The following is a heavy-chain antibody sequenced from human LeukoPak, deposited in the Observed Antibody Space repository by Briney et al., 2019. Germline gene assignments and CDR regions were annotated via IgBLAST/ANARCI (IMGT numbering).Heavy chain of an antibody. J-gene: IGHJ4*02. V-gene: IGHV1-18*01. CDR3: ARDLGAEQWLAPFDY. D-gene: IGHD6-19*01. CDR2: ISAYNGNT. Sequence: ASVKVSCKASGYTFTNYGISWVRQAPGQGLEWMGWISAYNGNTNYAQKLQGRVAITTDTSTSTAYMELRSLRSDDTAVYYCARDLGAEQWLAPFDYWGQGTLVTVSS. CDR1: GYTFTNYG.